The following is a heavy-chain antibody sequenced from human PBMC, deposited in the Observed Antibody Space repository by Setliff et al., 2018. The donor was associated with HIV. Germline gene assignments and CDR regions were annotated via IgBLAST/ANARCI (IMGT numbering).Heavy chain of an antibody. Sequence: PSETLSLTCDVSGYSISIGYYWGWIRQPPGKGLEWIGNIYHSGSTNYNPSLKRRVTILVDTAKNQFSLKLSSVNAADTAVYYCARGPEYGDYVGAYLFDYWGQGTLVTVSS. CDR3: ARGPEYGDYVGAYLFDY. D-gene: IGHD4-17*01. J-gene: IGHJ4*02. CDR2: IYHSGST. V-gene: IGHV4-38-2*01. CDR1: GYSISIGYY.